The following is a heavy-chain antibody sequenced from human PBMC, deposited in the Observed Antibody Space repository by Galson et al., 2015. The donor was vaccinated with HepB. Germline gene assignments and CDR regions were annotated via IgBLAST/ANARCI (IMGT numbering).Heavy chain of an antibody. D-gene: IGHD3-16*01. CDR3: ARGLMRLVDS. CDR2: ISGSGGTT. J-gene: IGHJ4*02. CDR1: GFPFSTYT. Sequence: SLRLSCAASGFPFSTYTMSWVRQAPGKGLEWVSAISGSGGTTYYADSVRGRFTISRDNTKRTLYLQMNRLRGEDTAVYYCARGLMRLVDSWGQGTLVTVTS. V-gene: IGHV3-23*01.